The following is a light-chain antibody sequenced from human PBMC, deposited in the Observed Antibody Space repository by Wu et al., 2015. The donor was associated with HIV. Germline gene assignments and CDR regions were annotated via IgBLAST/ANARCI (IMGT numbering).Light chain of an antibody. V-gene: IGKV3-15*01. CDR1: QSVSSN. J-gene: IGKJ4*01. CDR2: GAS. Sequence: EMVMTQSPATLSVSPGERATLSCRASQSVSSNLAWYQQKPGQAPRLLIYGASTRATGIPARFSGSGSGTEFTLAISSMQSEDFATYYCQQSFTGVTFGGGTRVEI. CDR3: QQSFTGVT.